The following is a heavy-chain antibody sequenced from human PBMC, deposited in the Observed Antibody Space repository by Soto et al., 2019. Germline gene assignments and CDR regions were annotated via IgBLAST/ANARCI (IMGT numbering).Heavy chain of an antibody. CDR2: IYSGGST. Sequence: EVQLVETGGGLIRPGGSLRLSCAASGFTVSSNYMSWVRQAPGKGLEWVSVIYSGGSTYYADSVKGRFTISRDNSKNTLYLQMNSLRAEDTAVYYCARGGGTGTAMPYDYWGQGTLVTVSS. CDR3: ARGGGTGTAMPYDY. D-gene: IGHD1-1*01. V-gene: IGHV3-53*02. CDR1: GFTVSSNY. J-gene: IGHJ4*02.